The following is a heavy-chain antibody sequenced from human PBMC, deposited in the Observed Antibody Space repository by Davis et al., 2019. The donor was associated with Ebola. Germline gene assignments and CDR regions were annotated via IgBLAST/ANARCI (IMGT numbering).Heavy chain of an antibody. D-gene: IGHD6-13*01. V-gene: IGHV1-2*04. CDR3: ARVGIIAAAGTRRLSISGNDY. CDR2: INPNSGGT. J-gene: IGHJ4*02. CDR1: GYTFTSYA. Sequence: ASVKVSCKASGYTFTSYAMHWVRQAPGQGLEWMGWINPNSGGTNYAQKFQGWVTMTRDTSISTAYMELSRLRSDDTAVYYCARVGIIAAAGTRRLSISGNDYWGQGTLVTVSS.